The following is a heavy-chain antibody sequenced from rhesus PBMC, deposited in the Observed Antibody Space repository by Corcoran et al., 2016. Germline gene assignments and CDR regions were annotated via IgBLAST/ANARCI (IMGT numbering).Heavy chain of an antibody. J-gene: IGHJ3*01. Sequence: QVQLQESGPGLVKPSETLSLTCAVSGGSISSNYWRWIRQPPGKGLEWIGRISGSGGSTDYNPSLTSRVTISTYTSKNQFSLKLSSVTAADTAVYYCARDRYYNIWTGFDAFDFWGQGLRVTVS. CDR2: ISGSGGST. D-gene: IGHD3-3*01. CDR1: GGSISSNY. CDR3: ARDRYYNIWTGFDAFDF. V-gene: IGHV4-173*01.